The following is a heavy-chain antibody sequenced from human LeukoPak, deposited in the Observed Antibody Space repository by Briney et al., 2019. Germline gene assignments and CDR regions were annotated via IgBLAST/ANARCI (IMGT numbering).Heavy chain of an antibody. V-gene: IGHV3-23*01. CDR3: AKGGYGLNWFDP. D-gene: IGHD5-18*01. J-gene: IGHJ5*02. Sequence: PGGSLRLSCAASGFTFSSYGMSWVRQAPGKGLEWVSAISGSGGTTSYADFVKGRFTISRDNSKNTLYLQMNSLRAEDMAVYYCAKGGYGLNWFDPWGQGTLVTVSS. CDR2: ISGSGGTT. CDR1: GFTFSSYG.